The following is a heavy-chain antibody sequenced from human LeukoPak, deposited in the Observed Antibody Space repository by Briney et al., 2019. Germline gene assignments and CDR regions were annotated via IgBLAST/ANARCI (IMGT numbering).Heavy chain of an antibody. V-gene: IGHV4-61*08. Sequence: PSETLSLTCTVSGGSISSGGYYWGWIRQPPGKGLEWIGCIYYSGSTNYSPSLQSRVTISVDRSKNQFSLRLSSVTAADAAIYYCARDYGDYGGWFDPWGQGILVTVSS. CDR1: GGSISSGGYY. CDR3: ARDYGDYGGWFDP. CDR2: IYYSGST. D-gene: IGHD4-17*01. J-gene: IGHJ5*02.